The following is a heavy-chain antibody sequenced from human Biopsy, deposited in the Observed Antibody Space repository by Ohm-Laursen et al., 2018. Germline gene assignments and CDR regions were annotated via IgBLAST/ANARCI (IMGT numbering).Heavy chain of an antibody. CDR1: GGSISNNNYY. V-gene: IGHV4-39*01. D-gene: IGHD5-12*01. J-gene: IGHJ4*02. CDR3: ARLGSGDYFPTFFDF. CDR2: IFYRGST. Sequence: PGTLSLTWTVSGGSISNNNYYWGWIRQPPGKGLEWIGSIFYRGSTHYKPSLKSRVNISVDTSKNQFSLKLNSVTAADTAVYYCARLGSGDYFPTFFDFWGQGALVTVSS.